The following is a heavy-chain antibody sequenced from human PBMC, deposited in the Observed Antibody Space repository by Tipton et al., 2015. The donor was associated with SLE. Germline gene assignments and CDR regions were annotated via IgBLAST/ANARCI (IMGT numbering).Heavy chain of an antibody. V-gene: IGHV3-13*01. CDR1: GFTFSSYD. CDR2: IGSAGDT. D-gene: IGHD6-19*01. J-gene: IGHJ3*02. Sequence: GSLRLSCAASGFTFSSYDMHWVRQATGKGLEWVSAIGSAGDTYYPGSVKGRFTISRENAKNSLYLQMNSLRAGDTAVYYCARDGMAVAGYAFDIWGQGTMVTVSS. CDR3: ARDGMAVAGYAFDI.